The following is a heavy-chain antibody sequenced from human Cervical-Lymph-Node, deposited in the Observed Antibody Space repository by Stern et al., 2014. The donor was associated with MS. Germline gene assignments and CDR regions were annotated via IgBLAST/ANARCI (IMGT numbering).Heavy chain of an antibody. CDR2: ISPLFGTT. J-gene: IGHJ4*02. Sequence: QVQLVESGAEVKQPGSSMKVSCKASGGTFSSIEISWVRQAPGQALEWLGGISPLFGTTNYAQQVQGRVTIVADESTNTVNMELSRLRSEDTAVYYCVRDQGGIAASWGQGTLVTVSS. CDR3: VRDQGGIAAS. CDR1: GGTFSSIE. D-gene: IGHD6-13*01. V-gene: IGHV1-69*01.